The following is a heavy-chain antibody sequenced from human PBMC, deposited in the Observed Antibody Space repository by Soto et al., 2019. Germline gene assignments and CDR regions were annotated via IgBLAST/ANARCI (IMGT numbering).Heavy chain of an antibody. CDR2: ISAYNGNT. J-gene: IGHJ4*02. CDR3: ARESAGYCSGGSCYSGGDY. V-gene: IGHV1-18*01. CDR1: GYTFTSYG. Sequence: QVQLVQSGTEVKKPGASVKVSCKASGYTFTSYGISWVRQAPGQGLEWMGWISAYNGNTNYAQKLQGRVTMTTDTSTSTAYMELRSLRSDDTAVYYCARESAGYCSGGSCYSGGDYWGQGTLVTVSS. D-gene: IGHD2-15*01.